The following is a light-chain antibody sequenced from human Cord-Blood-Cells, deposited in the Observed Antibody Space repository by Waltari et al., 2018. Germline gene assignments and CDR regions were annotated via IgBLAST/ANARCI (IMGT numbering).Light chain of an antibody. CDR1: RGSIASHD. Sequence: NFMLTQPHSVSASPGKTVTISCTRSRGSIASHDAQWYQQRPGSSPTTVIYEDNQRPSGVPDRFSGSIDSSSNSAYLTISGLKTEDEADYYCQSYDSSNQVFGGGTKLTVL. J-gene: IGLJ3*02. CDR2: EDN. V-gene: IGLV6-57*01. CDR3: QSYDSSNQV.